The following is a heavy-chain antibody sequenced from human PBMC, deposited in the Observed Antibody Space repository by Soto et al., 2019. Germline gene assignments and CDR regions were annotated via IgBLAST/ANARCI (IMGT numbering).Heavy chain of an antibody. CDR1: GFTFSSYG. CDR2: ISYDGSNK. D-gene: IGHD6-19*01. J-gene: IGHJ4*02. Sequence: QVQLVESGGGVVQPGRSLRLSCAASGFTFSSYGMHWVRQAPGKGLEWVAVISYDGSNKYYADSVKGRFTISRDNSKNTLYLQMNSLRAEDTAVYDCAKARCPYSSDRYYFDYWGQGTLVTVSS. V-gene: IGHV3-30*18. CDR3: AKARCPYSSDRYYFDY.